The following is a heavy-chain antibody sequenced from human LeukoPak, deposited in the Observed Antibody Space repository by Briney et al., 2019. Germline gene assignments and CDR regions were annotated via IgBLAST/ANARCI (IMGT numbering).Heavy chain of an antibody. CDR1: GFTFSSYG. CDR3: AKGDTAMVNYYYYGMDV. Sequence: PGGSLRLSCAPSGFTFSSYGMDWVRPAPGKGLEWVAVISYVGSNKYYADSVKGRFTISRDNSKNTLYLQMYSLRAEDTAVYYCAKGDTAMVNYYYYGMDVWGQGTTVTVSS. V-gene: IGHV3-30*18. D-gene: IGHD5-18*01. J-gene: IGHJ6*02. CDR2: ISYVGSNK.